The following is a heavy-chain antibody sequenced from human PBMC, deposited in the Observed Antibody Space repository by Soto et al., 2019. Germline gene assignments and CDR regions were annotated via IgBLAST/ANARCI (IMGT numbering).Heavy chain of an antibody. Sequence: QVQLVESGGGLVEPGGSLRLSCAASGFIFTDYSMTWIRQAPGKGLEWGSYFSNGDETTQYVDSVKGRFNVSRDNAKKVLFSQLRSVRVDDTAVYYFARDAKCRDGYNFDSWGRGTLVTLSS. D-gene: IGHD5-12*01. CDR2: FSNGDETT. J-gene: IGHJ4*02. CDR1: GFIFTDYS. V-gene: IGHV3-11*01. CDR3: ARDAKCRDGYNFDS.